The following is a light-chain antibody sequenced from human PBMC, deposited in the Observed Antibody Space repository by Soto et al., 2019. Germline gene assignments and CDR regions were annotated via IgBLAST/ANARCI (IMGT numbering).Light chain of an antibody. CDR1: HDISTF. Sequence: DIQLTQSPSLLSASIGDRFTITCLASHDISTFLAWYQQKPGKAPKLLIYEASTLQSGVPSRFSGSGSGTEFTLTISGLLPEDFAAYHCQQLYTLPFTFGQGTKVDIK. J-gene: IGKJ1*01. CDR3: QQLYTLPFT. V-gene: IGKV1-9*01. CDR2: EAS.